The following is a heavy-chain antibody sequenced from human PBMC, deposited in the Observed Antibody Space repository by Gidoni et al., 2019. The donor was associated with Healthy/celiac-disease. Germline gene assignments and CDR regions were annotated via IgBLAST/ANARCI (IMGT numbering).Heavy chain of an antibody. D-gene: IGHD6-13*01. CDR1: GGSFSGYY. Sequence: QVQLQQWGAGLLKPSETLSLTCAVSGGSFSGYYWSWIRQPPGKGLEWIGEINHSGSTNYNPSLKSRVTISVDTSKNQFSLKLSSVTAADTAVYYCARVCLHTMGYSSSCGADYWGQGTLVTVSS. J-gene: IGHJ4*02. CDR3: ARVCLHTMGYSSSCGADY. CDR2: INHSGST. V-gene: IGHV4-34*01.